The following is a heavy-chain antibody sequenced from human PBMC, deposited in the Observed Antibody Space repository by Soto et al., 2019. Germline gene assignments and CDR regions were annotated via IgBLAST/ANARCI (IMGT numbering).Heavy chain of an antibody. V-gene: IGHV3-53*01. Sequence: XGSLRLWCAHAGCSVSSNYLRWVRQAPGKGLEWVSVHYSGGSTYYADSVQGRFTISRDKSNNTLYLQMRRVRAEDTAVYFCARHRHPRGTVGATSPLDPWGQGTQVTVSS. J-gene: IGHJ5*02. CDR1: GCSVSSNY. CDR2: HYSGGST. D-gene: IGHD1-26*01. CDR3: ARHRHPRGTVGATSPLDP.